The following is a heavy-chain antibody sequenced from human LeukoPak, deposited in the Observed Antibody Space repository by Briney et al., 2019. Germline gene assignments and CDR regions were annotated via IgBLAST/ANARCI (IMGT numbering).Heavy chain of an antibody. V-gene: IGHV1-2*02. CDR2: INPNSGGT. J-gene: IGHJ4*02. CDR3: ARELYGDYGLLGY. Sequence: GASVEVSCKASGYTFTGYYMHWVRQAPGQGLEWMGWINPNSGGTNYAQKFQGRVTMTRDTSISTAYMDLSRLRSDDTAVYYCARELYGDYGLLGYWGQGTLVTVSS. D-gene: IGHD4-17*01. CDR1: GYTFTGYY.